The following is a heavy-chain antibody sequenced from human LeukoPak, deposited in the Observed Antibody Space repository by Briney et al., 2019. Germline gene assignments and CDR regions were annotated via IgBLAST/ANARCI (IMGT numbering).Heavy chain of an antibody. D-gene: IGHD2-15*01. Sequence: GGSLRLSCAASGFTFSSYAMHWVRQAPGKGLEWVAVISYVGNNKYYADSVKGRFTISRDNSKNTLYLQMNSLRAEDTAVYYCAKVVAATPGPNYFDYWGQGTLVTVSS. J-gene: IGHJ4*02. CDR3: AKVVAATPGPNYFDY. V-gene: IGHV3-30-3*01. CDR2: ISYVGNNK. CDR1: GFTFSSYA.